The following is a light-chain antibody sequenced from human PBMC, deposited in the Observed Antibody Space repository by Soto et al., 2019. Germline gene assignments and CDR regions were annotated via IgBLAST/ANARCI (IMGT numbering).Light chain of an antibody. V-gene: IGKV1-39*01. CDR3: QQTYSTPWT. Sequence: DIQMTQSPSSLSASVGDRVTITCRASQTIANYLNWYQQKPGKAPKVLISAASSSQSGVPSRFSGSGSGTDFTFIISSLQPEDFATYYCQQTYSTPWTFGQGTKVDIK. CDR2: AAS. J-gene: IGKJ1*01. CDR1: QTIANY.